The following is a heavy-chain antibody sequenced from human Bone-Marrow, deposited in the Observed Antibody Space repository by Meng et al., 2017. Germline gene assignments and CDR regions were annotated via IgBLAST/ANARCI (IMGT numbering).Heavy chain of an antibody. V-gene: IGHV1-8*01. J-gene: IGHJ4*02. CDR2: MNPNSGNT. Sequence: RMESRAVVKKPGASVKVHSKTCGYTFTSDDSNWVQQATGQGLEWMGWMNPNSGNTGYAQKFQGRVTMTRNTSISTAYMELSSLRSEDTAVYYCARYGSGSQIDYWGQGTLVTVSS. D-gene: IGHD3-10*01. CDR3: ARYGSGSQIDY. CDR1: GYTFTSDD.